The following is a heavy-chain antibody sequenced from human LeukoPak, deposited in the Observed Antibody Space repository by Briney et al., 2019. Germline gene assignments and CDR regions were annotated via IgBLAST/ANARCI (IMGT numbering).Heavy chain of an antibody. J-gene: IGHJ4*02. CDR1: GFTFRSYS. CDR2: ISSSSSYI. Sequence: GSLRLSCAASGFTFRSYSMNWVRQAPGQGLGWVSSISSSSSYIYYADSVKGRFTISRDNAKNSLYLQMNSLRAEDTAVYYCAREPSGTAIDYWGQGTLVTVSS. CDR3: AREPSGTAIDY. D-gene: IGHD1-1*01. V-gene: IGHV3-21*01.